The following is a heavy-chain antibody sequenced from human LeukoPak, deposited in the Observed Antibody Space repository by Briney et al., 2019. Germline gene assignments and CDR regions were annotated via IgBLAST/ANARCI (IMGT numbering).Heavy chain of an antibody. Sequence: SETPSLTCTVSGGSISGYNWSWIRQPAGKGLEWIGRIYSSGSTNYNPSLKSRVTMSVDTSKNQFSLRVTSVTAADTAVYFCVRDLGRFDSWGQGALVLVSS. CDR1: GGSISGYN. V-gene: IGHV4-4*07. CDR3: VRDLGRFDS. CDR2: IYSSGST. J-gene: IGHJ5*01.